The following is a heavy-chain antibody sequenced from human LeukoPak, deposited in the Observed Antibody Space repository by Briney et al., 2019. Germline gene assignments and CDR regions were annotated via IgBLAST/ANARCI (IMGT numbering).Heavy chain of an antibody. D-gene: IGHD1-26*01. V-gene: IGHV3-23*01. CDR1: GFTFSSYA. J-gene: IGHJ4*02. Sequence: GGSLRLSCAASGFTFSSYAMSWVRQAPGKWLEWVSAISGSGGSTYYADSVKGRFTFSRDNSRNTLYLQMNSLRPEDTAVYYCAKRGAEVGATVAPGDYWGQGTLVTVSS. CDR2: ISGSGGST. CDR3: AKRGAEVGATVAPGDY.